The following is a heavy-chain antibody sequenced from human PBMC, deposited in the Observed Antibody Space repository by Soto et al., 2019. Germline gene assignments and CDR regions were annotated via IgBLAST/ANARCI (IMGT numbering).Heavy chain of an antibody. V-gene: IGHV4-39*01. J-gene: IGHJ4*02. CDR2: IYYSGST. Sequence: PSETLSLTCTVSGGSISSSSYYWGWIRQPPGKGLEWIGSIYYSGSTYYNPSLKSRVTISVDTSKNQFSLKLSSVTAADTAVYYCARSLVVAAKDYFDYWGQGTLVTVSS. D-gene: IGHD2-15*01. CDR1: GGSISSSSYY. CDR3: ARSLVVAAKDYFDY.